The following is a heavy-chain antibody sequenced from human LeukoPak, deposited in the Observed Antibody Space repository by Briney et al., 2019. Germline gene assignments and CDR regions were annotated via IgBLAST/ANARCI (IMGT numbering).Heavy chain of an antibody. Sequence: ASVKVSCKTSGYTFTDYYMYWVRQAPGQGLEWMGWINPNSGDTHYAQKFQGRVTMTRDTSISTAYMELSRLRSDDTAVYYCARGYCSSIFCFYAFDIWGQGTLVTVSS. J-gene: IGHJ3*02. CDR1: GYTFTDYY. CDR3: ARGYCSSIFCFYAFDI. V-gene: IGHV1-2*02. CDR2: INPNSGDT. D-gene: IGHD2-2*01.